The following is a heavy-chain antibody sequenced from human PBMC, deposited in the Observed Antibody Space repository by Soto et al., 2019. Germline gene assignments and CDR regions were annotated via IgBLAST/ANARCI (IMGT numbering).Heavy chain of an antibody. D-gene: IGHD6-19*01. V-gene: IGHV3-13*01. CDR1: GFTFSSYD. Sequence: GGSLRLSCAASGFTFSSYDMHWVRQATGKGLEWVSAIGTAGDTYYPGSVKGRFTISRENAKNSLYLQMNSLRAGDTAVYYCARGFGGIAVAGNFAYWGQGTLVTVSS. J-gene: IGHJ4*02. CDR2: IGTAGDT. CDR3: ARGFGGIAVAGNFAY.